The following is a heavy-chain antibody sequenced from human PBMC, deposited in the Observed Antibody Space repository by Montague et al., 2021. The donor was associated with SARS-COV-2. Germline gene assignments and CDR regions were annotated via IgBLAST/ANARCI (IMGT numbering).Heavy chain of an antibody. Sequence: SRRLSCAASGFTFSTYATNWVRQAPGKGLEWVSGISSGGNKHHADSVKGRFTISRDDSRNTLYLQMHSLRAEDTAMYYCAKNFPGQFYFDDWGQGTLVAVSS. CDR2: ISSGGNK. J-gene: IGHJ4*02. CDR1: GFTFSTYA. CDR3: AKNFPGQFYFDD. V-gene: IGHV3-23*01. D-gene: IGHD2/OR15-2a*01.